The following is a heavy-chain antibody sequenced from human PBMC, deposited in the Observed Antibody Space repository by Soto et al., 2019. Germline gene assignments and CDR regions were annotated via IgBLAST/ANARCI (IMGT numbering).Heavy chain of an antibody. J-gene: IGHJ6*02. V-gene: IGHV1-18*01. CDR1: GYTFTSYG. CDR3: ARPETPITDCSGGSCHPYGMDV. D-gene: IGHD2-15*01. CDR2: ISAYNGNT. Sequence: QVQLVQSGAEVKKPGASMKVSCQASGYTFTSYGISWVRQAPGQGLEWMGWISAYNGNTNYAQKLQGRVTMTTDTSTSTAYMELRSLRSDDTAVYYCARPETPITDCSGGSCHPYGMDVWGQGTTVTVSS.